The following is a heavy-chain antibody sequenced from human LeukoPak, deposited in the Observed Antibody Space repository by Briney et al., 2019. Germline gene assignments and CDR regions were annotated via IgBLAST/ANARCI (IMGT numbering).Heavy chain of an antibody. Sequence: GGSLRLSCAASGFTFSSYSMNWVRQAPGKGLEWVSSISSSSSYIYYADSVKGRFTISRDNAKNSLYLQMNSLRAEDTAVHYCARLGRQQREIDAFDIWGQGTMVTVSS. CDR3: ARLGRQQREIDAFDI. D-gene: IGHD6-13*01. V-gene: IGHV3-21*01. J-gene: IGHJ3*02. CDR2: ISSSSSYI. CDR1: GFTFSSYS.